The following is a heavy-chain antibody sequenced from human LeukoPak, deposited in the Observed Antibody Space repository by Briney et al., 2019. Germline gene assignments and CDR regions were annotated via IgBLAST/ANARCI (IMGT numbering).Heavy chain of an antibody. J-gene: IGHJ3*02. D-gene: IGHD2-2*01. CDR1: GFTFSSYG. Sequence: GGSLRLSCAASGFTFSSYGMHWVRQAPGKGLEWVSAISGSGGSTYYADSVKGRFTISRDNSKNTLYLQMNSLRAEDTAVYYCAKGLGYCSSTSCYATGAFDIWGQGTMVTVSS. CDR3: AKGLGYCSSTSCYATGAFDI. CDR2: ISGSGGST. V-gene: IGHV3-23*01.